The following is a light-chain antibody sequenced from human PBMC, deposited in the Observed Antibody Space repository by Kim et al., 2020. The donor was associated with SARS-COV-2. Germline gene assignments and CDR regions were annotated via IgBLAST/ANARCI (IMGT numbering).Light chain of an antibody. CDR2: DVS. CDR1: SSDVGGYNY. CDR3: SSYTSSSTLNVV. Sequence: SIPISCTGTSSDVGGYNYVSWYQQHPGKAPKLMIYDVSNRPSGVSNRFSGSKSGNTASLTISGLQAEDEADYYCSSYTSSSTLNVVFGGGTQLTVL. V-gene: IGLV2-14*03. J-gene: IGLJ2*01.